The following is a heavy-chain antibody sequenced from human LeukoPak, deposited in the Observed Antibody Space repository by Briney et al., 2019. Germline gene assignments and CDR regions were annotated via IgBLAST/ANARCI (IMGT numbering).Heavy chain of an antibody. CDR3: AGDYDFWSGYPHAYDAFDI. Sequence: PSQTLSLTCTVSGGSISSGSYYWSWIRQPAGKGLEWIGRIYISGSTNYNPSLKSRVTISVDTSKNQFSLKLSSVTAADTAVYYCAGDYDFWSGYPHAYDAFDIWGQGTMVTVSS. J-gene: IGHJ3*02. D-gene: IGHD3-3*01. V-gene: IGHV4-61*02. CDR2: IYISGST. CDR1: GGSISSGSYY.